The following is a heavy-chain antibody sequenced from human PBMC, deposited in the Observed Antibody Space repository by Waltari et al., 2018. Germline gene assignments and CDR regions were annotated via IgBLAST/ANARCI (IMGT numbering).Heavy chain of an antibody. CDR2: ISGDGAAS. Sequence: VQLLESGGGLVQPGGSLRLSCAASGFTFSTYAMTWVPQAPGKGLEWVSAISGDGAASFYGDSVKGRFTISRDNSESTLRLQMHSLRTEDTAIYFCAAYSGISSSFEYWGQGTLVTVSS. V-gene: IGHV3-23*01. D-gene: IGHD3-10*01. J-gene: IGHJ4*02. CDR3: AAYSGISSSFEY. CDR1: GFTFSTYA.